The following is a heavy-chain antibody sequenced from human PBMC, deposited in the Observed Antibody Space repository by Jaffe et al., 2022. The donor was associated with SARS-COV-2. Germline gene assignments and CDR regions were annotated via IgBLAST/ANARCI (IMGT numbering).Heavy chain of an antibody. CDR1: GFTFSSDW. V-gene: IGHV3-7*03. J-gene: IGHJ4*02. CDR3: ARRNYFYS. Sequence: EVQLVESGGDLVQPGGSLRLSCAASGFTFSSDWLTWVRQAPGRGLEWVASIKQDGSDKSYVDSVKGRFTISRDNAKNSVYLQMNSLRVEDTAVYYCARRNYFYSWGQGTLVTVSS. CDR2: IKQDGSDK.